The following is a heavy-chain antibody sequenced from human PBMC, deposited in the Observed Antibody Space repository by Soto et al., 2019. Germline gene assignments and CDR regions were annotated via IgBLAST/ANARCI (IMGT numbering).Heavy chain of an antibody. V-gene: IGHV1-18*01. D-gene: IGHD1-1*01. CDR2: ISAHNGNT. CDR1: GYTFTSYG. Sequence: QVHLVQSGAEVKKPGASVKVSCKASGYTFTSYGITWVRQAPGQGREWMGWISAHNGNTDYAQKLQGRVSVTRDTSTSTAYMELRSLRSDDTAVYDCARGRYGDYWGQGALVNVSS. CDR3: ARGRYGDY. J-gene: IGHJ4*02.